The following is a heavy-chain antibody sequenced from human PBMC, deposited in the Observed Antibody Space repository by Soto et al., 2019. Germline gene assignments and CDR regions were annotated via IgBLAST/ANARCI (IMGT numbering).Heavy chain of an antibody. CDR1: GYAFTGYY. D-gene: IGHD2-21*02. V-gene: IGHV1-2*04. CDR2: INPNSGGT. Sequence: ASVKVSCKASGYAFTGYYMHWARQAPGQGLEWMGWINPNSGGTNYAQKFQGWVTMTRDTSISTAYMELSRLRSDDTAVYYCARDRAYCGGDCSEGSYYYYGMDVWGQGTTVTVSS. J-gene: IGHJ6*02. CDR3: ARDRAYCGGDCSEGSYYYYGMDV.